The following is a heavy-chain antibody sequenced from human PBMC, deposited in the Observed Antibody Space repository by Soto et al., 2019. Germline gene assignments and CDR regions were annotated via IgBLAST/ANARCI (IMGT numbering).Heavy chain of an antibody. J-gene: IGHJ5*02. V-gene: IGHV3-23*01. D-gene: IGHD4-17*01. CDR1: GFTFSGYA. CDR2: ISGSGGST. Sequence: GGSLRLSCAASGFTFSGYAMSWVRQAPGKGLEWVSAISGSGGSTYYADSVKGRFTISRDNSKNTLYLQMNSLRAEDTAVYYCAVPSATVVTSGWFDPWGQGTLVTVSS. CDR3: AVPSATVVTSGWFDP.